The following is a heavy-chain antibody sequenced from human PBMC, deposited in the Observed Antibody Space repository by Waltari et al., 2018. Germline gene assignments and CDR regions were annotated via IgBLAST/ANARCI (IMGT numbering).Heavy chain of an antibody. V-gene: IGHV3-9*01. J-gene: IGHJ4*02. CDR3: VKGGWGFGAFYEQH. D-gene: IGHD3-10*01. CDR2: IGWNSGAI. CDR1: GFTFDDYA. Sequence: EVQLVASGGGLVQPGRSLRLSCVGSGFTFDDYAMYLVRLRPGKGLEWVSGIGWNSGAIGYADSVRGRFSTYRDNAKKSLYLQMGRLRPDDTALYYCVKGGWGFGAFYEQHWGQGIQVTVSS.